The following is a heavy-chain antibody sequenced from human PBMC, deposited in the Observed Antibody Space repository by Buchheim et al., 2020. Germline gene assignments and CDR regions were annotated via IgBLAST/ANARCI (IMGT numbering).Heavy chain of an antibody. V-gene: IGHV1-2*06. D-gene: IGHD3-22*01. CDR1: GYTFTGYY. Sequence: QVHLVQSGAEVKKPGASVKVSCKASGYTFTGYYVHWVRQAPGQGLEWMGRINPNGGVTYHAQNFQGRVTMTRDPSISTVYMELNRLRSDDTAMYYCAREGSSGYYAYWGQGTL. CDR2: INPNGGVT. J-gene: IGHJ4*02. CDR3: AREGSSGYYAY.